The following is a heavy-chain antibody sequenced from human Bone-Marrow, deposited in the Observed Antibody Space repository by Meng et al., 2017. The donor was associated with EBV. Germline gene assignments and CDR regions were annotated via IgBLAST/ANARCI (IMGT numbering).Heavy chain of an antibody. CDR2: INHSGST. V-gene: IGHV4-34*01. CDR1: GGSFSGYY. CDR3: ARATGGSTGYFR. D-gene: IGHD3-9*01. Sequence: QVQLQQWGAVLLKPSEPLSLTCAVYGGSFSGYYWSWIRQPPGKGLEWIGEINHSGSTNYNPSLKNRVTISVDPSKNQFSLRLSSVTAADTAVYYCARATGGSTGYFRWGQGTLVTVSS. J-gene: IGHJ4*02.